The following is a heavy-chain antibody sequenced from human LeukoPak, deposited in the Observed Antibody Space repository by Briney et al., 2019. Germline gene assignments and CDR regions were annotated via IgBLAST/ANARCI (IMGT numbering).Heavy chain of an antibody. V-gene: IGHV3-23*01. Sequence: PGGSLRLSCAASGFTFSSYAMSWVRQAPGKGLEWASAISGSGGSTYYADSVKGRFTISRDNSKNTLYLQMNSLRAEDTAVYYCAKPNYRFGEYGNFDYRGQGTLVTVSS. CDR1: GFTFSSYA. D-gene: IGHD3-10*01. CDR2: ISGSGGST. J-gene: IGHJ4*02. CDR3: AKPNYRFGEYGNFDY.